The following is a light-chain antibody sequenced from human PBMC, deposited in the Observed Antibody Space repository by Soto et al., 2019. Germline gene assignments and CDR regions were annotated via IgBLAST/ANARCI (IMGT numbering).Light chain of an antibody. J-gene: IGKJ1*01. CDR2: GAS. CDR3: QQYGSSRRT. Sequence: EIVMTQSPRTLSVSRGGRAPISCRTSQRVSSSYLAWYQQKPGQAPRLLIYGASSRATGIPDRFSGSESWTDFTLTMCRLEPEDVAVYYCQQYGSSRRTFCQGTKVDIK. CDR1: QRVSSSY. V-gene: IGKV3-20*01.